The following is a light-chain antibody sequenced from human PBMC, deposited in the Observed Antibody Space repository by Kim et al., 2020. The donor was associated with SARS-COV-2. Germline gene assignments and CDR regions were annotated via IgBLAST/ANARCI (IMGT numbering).Light chain of an antibody. V-gene: IGKV1-5*03. CDR1: QSVDGW. CDR2: QAS. J-gene: IGKJ1*01. CDR3: KQYETYWT. Sequence: DIQMTQSPSTLSAFVGDRVTITCRASQSVDGWLAWYQQKPGKAPRLLIYQASKLASGVPVRFSGSGSGTDFTHTVSNLQPDDSAVYYCKQYETYWTFGPGTKVDIK.